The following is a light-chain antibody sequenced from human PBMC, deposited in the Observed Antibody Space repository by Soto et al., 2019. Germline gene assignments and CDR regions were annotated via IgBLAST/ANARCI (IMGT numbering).Light chain of an antibody. CDR2: DAS. CDR1: QSISPY. J-gene: IGKJ4*01. Sequence: EIVLTQSPATLSLSPGERATLSCMASQSISPYLAWYQQKPGQAPRLLIYDASRRATGIPSRFGGSGSATDFTLTISCLEPEDFAGYDSQQRRNWAPPFGGGTKVEIK. CDR3: QQRRNWAPP. V-gene: IGKV3-11*01.